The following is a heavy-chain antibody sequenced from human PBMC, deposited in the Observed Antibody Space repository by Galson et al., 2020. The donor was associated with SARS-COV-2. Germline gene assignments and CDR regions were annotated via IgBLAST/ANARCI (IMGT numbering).Heavy chain of an antibody. V-gene: IGHV4-34*01. CDR1: GGSFSDYY. J-gene: IGHJ6*02. Sequence: SETLSLTCAVYGGSFSDYYWTWIRRPPGRGLEWIGEINHGGSSNYNLSLKSRVTISVDTSKNQFSLKLTSVTAADTAVYYCGRMIYCSSSSCDRYYNYHGMDVWGQGTTVTASS. D-gene: IGHD2-2*01. CDR2: INHGGSS. CDR3: GRMIYCSSSSCDRYYNYHGMDV.